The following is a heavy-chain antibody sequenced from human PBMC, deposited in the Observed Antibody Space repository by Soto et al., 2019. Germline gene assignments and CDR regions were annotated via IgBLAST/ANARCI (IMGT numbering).Heavy chain of an antibody. D-gene: IGHD5-18*01. V-gene: IGHV5-51*01. J-gene: IGHJ6*03. Sequence: GESLKISCKGSGYSFTSYWIGWVRQMPGKGLEWMGIIYPGDSDTRYSPSFQGQVTISADKSISTAYLQWSSLKASDTAMYYCARHGLWLDGRYYYYYMDVWGKGTTVTVSS. CDR1: GYSFTSYW. CDR3: ARHGLWLDGRYYYYYMDV. CDR2: IYPGDSDT.